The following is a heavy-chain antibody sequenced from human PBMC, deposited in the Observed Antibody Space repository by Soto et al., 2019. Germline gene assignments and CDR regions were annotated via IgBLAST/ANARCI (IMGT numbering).Heavy chain of an antibody. Sequence: QVQLVQSGAEVKKPGASVKVSCKASGYTFTSYAMHWVRQGPGQRLEWMGWINAGNGNTKYSQKFQGRVTITRDTSASTAYMELSSLRSEDTAVYYCARVLGYYYYYYMDVWGKGTTVTVSS. V-gene: IGHV1-3*01. CDR3: ARVLGYYYYYYMDV. CDR2: INAGNGNT. CDR1: GYTFTSYA. J-gene: IGHJ6*03.